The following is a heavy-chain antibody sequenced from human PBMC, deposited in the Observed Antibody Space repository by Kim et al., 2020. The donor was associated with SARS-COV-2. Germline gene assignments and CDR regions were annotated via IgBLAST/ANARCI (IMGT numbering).Heavy chain of an antibody. CDR1: GFTFSSYW. V-gene: IGHV3-7*03. D-gene: IGHD2-15*01. J-gene: IGHJ5*02. CDR2: IKQDGSEK. Sequence: GGSLRLSCAASGFTFSSYWMSWVRQAPGKGLEWVANIKQDGSEKYYVDSVKGRFTISRDNAKNSLYLQMNSLRAEDTAVYYCARVPGCSGGSCYQINWFDPWGQGTLVTVSS. CDR3: ARVPGCSGGSCYQINWFDP.